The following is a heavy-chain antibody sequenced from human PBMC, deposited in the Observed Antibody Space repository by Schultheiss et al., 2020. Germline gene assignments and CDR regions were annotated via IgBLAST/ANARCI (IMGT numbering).Heavy chain of an antibody. CDR1: GFTFSSYA. Sequence: GESLKISCAASGFTFSSYAMSWVRQAPGKGLEWVSAISGSGGSTYYADSVKGRFTISRENSKNTLYLQMNSLRAEDTAVYYCAKVPRDILTGLYYYGMDVWGQGTTVTVSS. V-gene: IGHV3-23*01. D-gene: IGHD3-9*01. J-gene: IGHJ6*02. CDR3: AKVPRDILTGLYYYGMDV. CDR2: ISGSGGST.